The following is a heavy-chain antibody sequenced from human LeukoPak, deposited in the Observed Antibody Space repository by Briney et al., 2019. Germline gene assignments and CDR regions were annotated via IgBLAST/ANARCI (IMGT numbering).Heavy chain of an antibody. J-gene: IGHJ4*02. D-gene: IGHD6-19*01. Sequence: GRSLRLSCAASGFTFSSYGMHWVRQAPGKGLEWVAVIWYDGSNKYYADSVKGRFTISRDNSKNTVSLQMTSLRAEDTAVYYCARGGPAVAARDYWGQGTLVTVSS. CDR3: ARGGPAVAARDY. CDR2: IWYDGSNK. CDR1: GFTFSSYG. V-gene: IGHV3-33*01.